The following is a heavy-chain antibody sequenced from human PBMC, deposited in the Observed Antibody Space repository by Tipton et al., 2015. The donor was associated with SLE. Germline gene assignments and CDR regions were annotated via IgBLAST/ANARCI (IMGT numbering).Heavy chain of an antibody. V-gene: IGHV4-59*04. J-gene: IGHJ5*02. CDR2: IYHSGST. CDR1: GGSVSSYY. CDR3: ATAGITGTPGWFDP. D-gene: IGHD1-20*01. Sequence: TLSLTCTVSGGSVSSYYWSWIRQPPGKGLEWIGSIYHSGSTYYNPSLKSRVTISVDTSKNQFSLKLSSVTAADTAVYYCATAGITGTPGWFDPWGQGTLVTVSS.